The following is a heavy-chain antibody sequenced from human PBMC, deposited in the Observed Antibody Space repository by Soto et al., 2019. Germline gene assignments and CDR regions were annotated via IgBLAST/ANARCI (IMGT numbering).Heavy chain of an antibody. CDR2: IIPIFGTA. D-gene: IGHD1-26*01. Sequence: QVQLVQSGAEVKKPGSSVKVSCKASGGTFSSYSINWVRQAPGQGLEWMGEIIPIFGTANYAQKFQGRVTITADESTSTAYIGLSSLRSEDTAVYYCARDGGRHSGGSDYGGQGTLVTVTS. CDR1: GGTFSSYS. CDR3: ARDGGRHSGGSDY. V-gene: IGHV1-69*01. J-gene: IGHJ4*02.